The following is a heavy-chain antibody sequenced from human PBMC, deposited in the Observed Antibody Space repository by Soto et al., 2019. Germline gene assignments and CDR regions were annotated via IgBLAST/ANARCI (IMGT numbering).Heavy chain of an antibody. CDR3: SAYSSGWYPDH. Sequence: EVQLVESGGGLVQPGRSLRLSCAASGFTFDDYAMHWVRQAPGKGLEWVSGITWNSGKIGYADSVKDRFTISRDNAKNSVYLQMDSLRDEDTALYYCSAYSSGWYPDHWGQGTLVTVSS. CDR2: ITWNSGKI. CDR1: GFTFDDYA. J-gene: IGHJ5*02. V-gene: IGHV3-9*01. D-gene: IGHD6-19*01.